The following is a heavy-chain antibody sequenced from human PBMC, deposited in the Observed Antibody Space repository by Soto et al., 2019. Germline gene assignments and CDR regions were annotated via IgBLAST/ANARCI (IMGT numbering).Heavy chain of an antibody. V-gene: IGHV3-74*01. J-gene: IGHJ4*02. Sequence: EVQLVESGGGLVQPGGSLRLSCAASGFTFSTYWMHWVRQAPGKGLVWVSRINRDGSSTTYADSVKGRFTISRDNAKNTLYLQMNSLRAEDTAVYYCARVATRGDAFSVDDYWGQGTLVTVSS. CDR1: GFTFSTYW. CDR3: ARVATRGDAFSVDDY. D-gene: IGHD5-12*01. CDR2: INRDGSST.